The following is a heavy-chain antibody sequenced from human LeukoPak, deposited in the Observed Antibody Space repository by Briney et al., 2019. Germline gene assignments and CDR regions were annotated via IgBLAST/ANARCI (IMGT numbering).Heavy chain of an antibody. CDR3: ARDSRVATNYYYGMDV. CDR1: DLTARGNT. D-gene: IGHD5-12*01. V-gene: IGHV3-66*01. Sequence: PGGPRSLPFAAPDLTARGNTMSGVRKAPGKGLGGAPVIYSGGSTYYADSVKGRFTISRDNSKNTLYLQMNSLRAEDTAVYYCARDSRVATNYYYGMDVWGQGTTVTVSS. J-gene: IGHJ6*02. CDR2: IYSGGST.